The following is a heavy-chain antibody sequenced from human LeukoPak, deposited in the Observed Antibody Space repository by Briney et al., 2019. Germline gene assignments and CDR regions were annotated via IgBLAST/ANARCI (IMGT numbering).Heavy chain of an antibody. Sequence: GGSLRLSCAASGCTFDDYAIHWVRQAPGKGLEWVSLISGDGGSTNYADSVKGRFTISRDNSKKSLYLQMNSLRTEDTALYYCARSLPDYFDYWGQGTLVTVSS. CDR1: GCTFDDYA. CDR3: ARSLPDYFDY. J-gene: IGHJ4*02. CDR2: ISGDGGST. V-gene: IGHV3-43*02.